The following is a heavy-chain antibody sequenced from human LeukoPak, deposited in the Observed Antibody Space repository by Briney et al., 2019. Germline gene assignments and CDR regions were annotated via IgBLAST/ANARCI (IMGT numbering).Heavy chain of an antibody. J-gene: IGHJ5*02. V-gene: IGHV4-34*01. CDR1: GFTFSNAC. Sequence: GSLRLSCAASGFTFSNACMSWVRQAPGKGLEWIGEINHSGSTNYNPSLKSRVTISVDTSKNQFSLKLSSVTAADTAVYYCARHVGTYYGSGSYDGGYVVNWFDPWGQGTLVTVSS. CDR3: ARHVGTYYGSGSYDGGYVVNWFDP. D-gene: IGHD3-10*01. CDR2: INHSGST.